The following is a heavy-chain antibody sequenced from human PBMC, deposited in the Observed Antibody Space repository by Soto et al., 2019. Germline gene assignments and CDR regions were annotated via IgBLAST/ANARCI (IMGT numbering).Heavy chain of an antibody. CDR3: ARCRGVIILSGYYYYMDV. CDR2: INHSGST. J-gene: IGHJ6*03. D-gene: IGHD3-3*01. CDR1: GGSFSGYY. V-gene: IGHV4-34*01. Sequence: SETLSLTCAVYGGSFSGYYWSWIRQPPGKGLEWIGEINHSGSTNYNPSLKSRVTISVDTSKNQFSLKLSSVTAADTAVYYCARCRGVIILSGYYYYMDVWGKGTTVTVSS.